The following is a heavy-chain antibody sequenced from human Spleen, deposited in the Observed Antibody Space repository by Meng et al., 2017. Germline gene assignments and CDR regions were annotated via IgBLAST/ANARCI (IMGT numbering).Heavy chain of an antibody. D-gene: IGHD2-2*01. Sequence: QGQRQLWGAGLLKPSGTLSLTCAAYGGSFSGYYWSWIRQTPGKGLEWIGEINHSGSTNYNPSLKSRVTISLDTSKNQFSLKLSSVTAADTSVYYCAKGLSIAVVPGHWFDPWGQGTLVTVSS. CDR2: INHSGST. CDR3: AKGLSIAVVPGHWFDP. V-gene: IGHV4-34*01. J-gene: IGHJ5*02. CDR1: GGSFSGYY.